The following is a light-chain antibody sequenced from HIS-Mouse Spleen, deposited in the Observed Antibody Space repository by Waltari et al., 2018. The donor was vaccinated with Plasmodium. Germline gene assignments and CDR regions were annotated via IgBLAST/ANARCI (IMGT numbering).Light chain of an antibody. J-gene: IGLJ3*02. CDR1: SSDVGSSNL. V-gene: IGLV2-23*01. CDR3: CSYAGSSTWV. CDR2: EGS. Sequence: QSALTQPASVSGSPGQSITISCTGTSSDVGSSNLVPWYQQPPGKAPKLMIYEGSKRPSGVSNRFSGSKSGNTASLTISGLQAEGEADYYCCSYAGSSTWVFGGGTKLTVL.